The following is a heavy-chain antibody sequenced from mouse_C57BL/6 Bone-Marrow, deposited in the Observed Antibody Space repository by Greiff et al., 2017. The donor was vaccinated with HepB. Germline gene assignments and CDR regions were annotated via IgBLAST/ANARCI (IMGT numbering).Heavy chain of an antibody. CDR3: ARDLSYYFGFAY. CDR1: GYSITSGYY. J-gene: IGHJ3*01. V-gene: IGHV3-6*01. Sequence: EVKLMESGPGLVKPSQSLSLTCSVTGYSITSGYYWNWIRQFPGNKLEWMGYISYDGSNNYNPSLKNRISITRDTSKNQCFLKLNSVTTEDTATYYCARDLSYYFGFAYWGKGTLVTVSA. CDR2: ISYDGSN. D-gene: IGHD2-10*01.